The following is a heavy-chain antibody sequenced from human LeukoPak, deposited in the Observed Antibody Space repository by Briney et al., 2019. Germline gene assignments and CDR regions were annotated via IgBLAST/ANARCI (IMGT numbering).Heavy chain of an antibody. V-gene: IGHV1-18*01. CDR1: GYTFTSYG. D-gene: IGHD6-6*01. Sequence: GASVKVSCKASGYTFTSYGISWVRQAPGQGLEWMGWISAYNGNTNYAQKLQGRVTMTTDTSTSTAYMELSSLRSEDTAVYYCARDNSQLVVSNYYYYYMDVWGKGTTVTVSS. CDR2: ISAYNGNT. CDR3: ARDNSQLVVSNYYYYYMDV. J-gene: IGHJ6*03.